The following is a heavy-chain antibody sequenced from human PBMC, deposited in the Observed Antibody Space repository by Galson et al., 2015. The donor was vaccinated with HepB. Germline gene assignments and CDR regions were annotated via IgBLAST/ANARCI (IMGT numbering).Heavy chain of an antibody. CDR2: LSSRSNTI. V-gene: IGHV3-48*02. CDR3: ARDDRGDSDGYYGDYFDS. D-gene: IGHD3-3*01. CDR1: GFTFSSYS. Sequence: SLRLSCAASGFTFSSYSMTWVRQAPGKGLEWVAYLSSRSNTIYYADSVKGRFTVSRDNAKNSFFLQMNSLRHEDTGFYFCARDDRGDSDGYYGDYFDSWGQGILVTVSS. J-gene: IGHJ4*02.